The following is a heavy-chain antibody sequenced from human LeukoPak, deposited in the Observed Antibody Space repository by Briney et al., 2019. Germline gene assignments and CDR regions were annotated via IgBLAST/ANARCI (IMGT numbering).Heavy chain of an antibody. CDR2: IYYSGST. J-gene: IGHJ4*02. D-gene: IGHD2-21*01. CDR3: AKDRDVVVLAIILDY. V-gene: IGHV4-30-4*08. Sequence: PSETLSLTCTVSGGSISVGTYYWSWIRQPPGKGLEWIGYIYYSGSTYYHPSLKSRVSISVDTSKNQFSLKLSSVTAADTAVYYCAKDRDVVVLAIILDYWGQGTLLTVSS. CDR1: GGSISVGTYY.